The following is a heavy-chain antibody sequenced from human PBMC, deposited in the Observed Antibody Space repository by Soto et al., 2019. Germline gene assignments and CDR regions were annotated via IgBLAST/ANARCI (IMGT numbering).Heavy chain of an antibody. CDR2: INPNSGDT. J-gene: IGHJ6*02. CDR1: GYTFTGYY. D-gene: IGHD1-26*01. CDR3: AKGGAIVAAGTRVYLYNAMDV. Sequence: QVQLVQSGTEVKRPGDSVKVSCKASGYTFTGYYVHWVRQAPGQGLEWMGWINPNSGDTYLAQRFQGRVTMNRDTSIGIAYMEPRGLTSDETAEYYCAKGGAIVAAGTRVYLYNAMDVWGQGTTVTVSS. V-gene: IGHV1-2*02.